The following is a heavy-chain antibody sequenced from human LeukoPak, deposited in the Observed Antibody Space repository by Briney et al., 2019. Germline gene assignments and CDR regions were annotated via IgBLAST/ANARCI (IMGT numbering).Heavy chain of an antibody. CDR3: ARERTTIMSGTAIGGY. J-gene: IGHJ4*02. D-gene: IGHD4-11*01. V-gene: IGHV3-48*03. CDR2: ITGSGDTI. CDR1: GASISSYY. Sequence: LSLTCSVSGASISSYYWTWLRQPPGKGLEWISYITGSGDTIYYADSVKGRFTISRDNAKNSLFLQMNSLTADDTALYYCARERTTIMSGTAIGGYWGQGTLVTVSS.